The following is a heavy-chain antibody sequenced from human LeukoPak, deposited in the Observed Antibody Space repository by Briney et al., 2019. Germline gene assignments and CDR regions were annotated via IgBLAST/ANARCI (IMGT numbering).Heavy chain of an antibody. CDR3: AKGPRYCSSTSCFPPFDY. CDR2: ISYDGSNK. Sequence: GRSLRLSCAASGFTFSNYGMHWVRQAPGKGLEWVAVISYDGSNKYYADSVKGRFTISRDNSKNTLYLQMNSLRAEDTAVYYCAKGPRYCSSTSCFPPFDYWGQGTLVTVSS. V-gene: IGHV3-30*18. D-gene: IGHD2-2*01. J-gene: IGHJ4*02. CDR1: GFTFSNYG.